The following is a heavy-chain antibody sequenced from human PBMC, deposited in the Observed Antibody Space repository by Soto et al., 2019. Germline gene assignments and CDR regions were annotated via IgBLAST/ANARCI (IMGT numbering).Heavy chain of an antibody. V-gene: IGHV1-18*01. D-gene: IGHD6-13*01. Sequence: ASVKVSCKASGYNFTRFGITWVRQAPGQGLEWMGWMGAHSGHRRQAPRFQGRLTMTTDASLSTAYIDLRSLRSDDTALYYCGREGQQHAQEEYYQFNGMVVLGHGTMVSVSA. J-gene: IGHJ6*01. CDR3: GREGQQHAQEEYYQFNGMVV. CDR2: MGAHSGHR. CDR1: GYNFTRFG.